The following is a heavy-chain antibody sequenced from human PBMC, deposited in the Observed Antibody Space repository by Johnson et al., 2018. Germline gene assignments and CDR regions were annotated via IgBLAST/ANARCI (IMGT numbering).Heavy chain of an antibody. V-gene: IGHV3-23*04. CDR1: GFTFSGYG. J-gene: IGHJ6*03. D-gene: IGHD1-26*01. Sequence: VQLVESGGGLVQPGGSLRLSCAASGFTFSGYGMNWVRQVPGKGLEWVSGLSASGAATYYADSVKGRFIISRDNSKNTLFLQMNSLGDEDTALYYCAKTGSSDLSSFYYYYYMDVWGKGTSVTVSS. CDR3: AKTGSSDLSSFYYYYYMDV. CDR2: LSASGAAT.